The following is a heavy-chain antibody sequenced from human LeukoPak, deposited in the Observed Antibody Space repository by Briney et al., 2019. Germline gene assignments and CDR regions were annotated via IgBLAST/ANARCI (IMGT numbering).Heavy chain of an antibody. CDR3: AKAVVPAAKHYYYGMDV. J-gene: IGHJ6*02. V-gene: IGHV3-30*18. CDR2: ISYDGSNK. Sequence: GRSLRLSCAASGFTFSSYGMHWVRQAPGKGLEWVAVISYDGSNKYYADSVKGRFTISRDNSKNTLYLQMNGLRAEDTAVYYCAKAVVPAAKHYYYGMDVWGQGTTVTVSS. D-gene: IGHD2-2*01. CDR1: GFTFSSYG.